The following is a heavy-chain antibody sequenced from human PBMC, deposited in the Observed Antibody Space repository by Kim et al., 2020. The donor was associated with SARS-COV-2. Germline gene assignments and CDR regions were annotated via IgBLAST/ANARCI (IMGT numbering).Heavy chain of an antibody. D-gene: IGHD3-22*01. V-gene: IGHV3-13*01. Sequence: GRFTISRENAKNSLYLQMNSLRAGDTAVYYCARWRNYYDSSGSVVDAFDIWGQGTMVTVSS. J-gene: IGHJ3*02. CDR3: ARWRNYYDSSGSVVDAFDI.